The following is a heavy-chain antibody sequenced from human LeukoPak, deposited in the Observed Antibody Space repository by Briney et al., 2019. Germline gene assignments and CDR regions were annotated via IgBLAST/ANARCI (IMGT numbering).Heavy chain of an antibody. V-gene: IGHV4-31*03. CDR1: GGSISSGGYY. D-gene: IGHD3-3*01. J-gene: IGHJ4*02. CDR3: ARGTYDFWSGYYNYFDY. CDR2: IYYSGST. Sequence: SETLSLTCTVSGGSISSGGYYWSWIRQHPGKGLEWIGYIYYSGSTYYNPSLKSRVTISVDTSKNQFSLKLSSVTAADTAVYYCARGTYDFWSGYYNYFDYWGQGTLVTVSS.